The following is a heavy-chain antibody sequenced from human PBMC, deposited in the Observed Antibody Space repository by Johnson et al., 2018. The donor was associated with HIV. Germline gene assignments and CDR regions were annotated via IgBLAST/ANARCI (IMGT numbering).Heavy chain of an antibody. CDR2: INWNGGST. D-gene: IGHD4-17*01. CDR3: ARANSYGDYRAKAFDI. V-gene: IGHV3-20*04. CDR1: GFTFDDYG. J-gene: IGHJ3*02. Sequence: VHLVESGGGVVRPGGSLRLSCAASGFTFDDYGMSWVRQAPGKGLEWVSGINWNGGSTGYADSVKGRFTISRDNAKNSLYLQMNSLRDEDTALYYCARANSYGDYRAKAFDIWGQGTMVTVSS.